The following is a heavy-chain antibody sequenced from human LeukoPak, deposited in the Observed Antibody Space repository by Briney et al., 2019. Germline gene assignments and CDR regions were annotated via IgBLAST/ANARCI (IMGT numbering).Heavy chain of an antibody. CDR2: IIPIFGTA. D-gene: IGHD5-18*01. J-gene: IGHJ4*02. V-gene: IGHV1-69*13. CDR1: GGTFSSYA. CDR3: ARRDGYGGRDYFDY. Sequence: SVTVSCKASGGTFSSYAISWVRQAPGQGLEWMGGIIPIFGTANYAQKFQGRVTITADESTSTAYMELSSLRSEDTAVYYCARRDGYGGRDYFDYWGQGTLATVSS.